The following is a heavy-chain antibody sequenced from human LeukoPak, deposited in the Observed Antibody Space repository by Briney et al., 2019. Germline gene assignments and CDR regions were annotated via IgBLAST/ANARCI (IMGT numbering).Heavy chain of an antibody. J-gene: IGHJ4*02. Sequence: PGGSLRLSCAASGFTFSSYSMNWVRQAPGKGLEWVSSISSSSSYIYYADSVKGRFTISRDNAKNSLYLQMNGLRAEDTAVYYCARGSPSYGDYLIDYWGQGTLVTVSS. CDR2: ISSSSSYI. CDR1: GFTFSSYS. V-gene: IGHV3-21*01. CDR3: ARGSPSYGDYLIDY. D-gene: IGHD4-17*01.